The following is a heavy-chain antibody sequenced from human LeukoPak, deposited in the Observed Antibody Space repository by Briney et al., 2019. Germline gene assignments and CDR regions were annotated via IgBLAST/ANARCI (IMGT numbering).Heavy chain of an antibody. CDR2: ISYDGSNK. CDR1: GFTFSSYA. Sequence: GRSLRLSCAASGFTFSSYAMHWVRQAPGKGLERVAVISYDGSNKYYADSVKGRFTISRDNSKNTLYLQMNSLRAEDTAVYYCARGGDSNYYDFWSGYPYWGQGTLVTVSS. CDR3: ARGGDSNYYDFWSGYPY. V-gene: IGHV3-30*04. D-gene: IGHD3-3*01. J-gene: IGHJ4*02.